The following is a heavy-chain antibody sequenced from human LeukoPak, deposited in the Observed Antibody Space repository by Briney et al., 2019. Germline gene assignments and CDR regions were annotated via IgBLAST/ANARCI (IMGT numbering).Heavy chain of an antibody. Sequence: PSETLSLTCTVSGGSISSYYWSWIRQPPGKGLEWIGYIYYSGSTNYNPSLKSRVTISVDTSKNQFPLKLSSVTAADTAVYYCARDREYRCSSTSCYTPLDYWGQGTLVTVSS. J-gene: IGHJ4*02. CDR3: ARDREYRCSSTSCYTPLDY. CDR2: IYYSGST. D-gene: IGHD2-2*02. V-gene: IGHV4-59*01. CDR1: GGSISSYY.